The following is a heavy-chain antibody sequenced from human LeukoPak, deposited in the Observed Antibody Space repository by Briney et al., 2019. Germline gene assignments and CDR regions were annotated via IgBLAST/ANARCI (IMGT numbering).Heavy chain of an antibody. D-gene: IGHD2-21*02. CDR2: INAGNGNT. V-gene: IGHV1-3*03. Sequence: ASVKVSCKASGYTFTSYAMHWVRQAPGQRLEWMGWINAGNGNTKYSQEFQGRVTITRDTSASTAYMELSSLRSEDMAVYYCARGPRRAAMWWGLDYWGQGTLVTVSS. CDR3: ARGPRRAAMWWGLDY. J-gene: IGHJ4*02. CDR1: GYTFTSYA.